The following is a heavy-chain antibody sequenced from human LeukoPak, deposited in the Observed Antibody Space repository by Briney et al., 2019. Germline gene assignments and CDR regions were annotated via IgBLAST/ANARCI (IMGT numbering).Heavy chain of an antibody. J-gene: IGHJ4*02. CDR3: ARAGGEMTIDY. CDR2: IYHSGST. Sequence: SETLSLTCAVSGGSISSGGYSWSWIRQPPGKGLEWIGYIYHSGSTNYNPSLKSRVTISVDMSKNQFFLKLTSVTAADTAVYYCARAGGEMTIDYWGQGALVTVSS. V-gene: IGHV4-30-2*01. CDR1: GGSISSGGYS. D-gene: IGHD4-11*01.